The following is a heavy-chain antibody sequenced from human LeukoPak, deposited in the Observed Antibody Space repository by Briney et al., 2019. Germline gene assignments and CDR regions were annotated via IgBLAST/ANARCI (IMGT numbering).Heavy chain of an antibody. CDR3: AKVLVYDRSGDDAFDI. Sequence: GGSLRLSCAVSGFTFRTYWMHWVRQVPGEGLVWVSRINEDGSITNYADSVKGRFSISRDNAKNTLYLQMNSLRAEDTAVYYCAKVLVYDRSGDDAFDIWGQGTMVTVSS. D-gene: IGHD3-22*01. V-gene: IGHV3-74*01. CDR2: INEDGSIT. CDR1: GFTFRTYW. J-gene: IGHJ3*02.